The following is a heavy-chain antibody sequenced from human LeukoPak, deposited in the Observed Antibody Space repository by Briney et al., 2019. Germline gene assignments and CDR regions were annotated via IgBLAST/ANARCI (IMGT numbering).Heavy chain of an antibody. Sequence: PSETLSLTCTVSGVSISSGGYYWSWIRQHPGKGLEWIGYIYYSGSTYYNPSLKSRVTISVDTSKNQFSLKLSSVTAADTAVYYCARSLTDYDSSGYYYWSHYYGMDVWGQGTTVTVSS. CDR3: ARSLTDYDSSGYYYWSHYYGMDV. CDR1: GVSISSGGYY. V-gene: IGHV4-31*03. D-gene: IGHD3-22*01. CDR2: IYYSGST. J-gene: IGHJ6*02.